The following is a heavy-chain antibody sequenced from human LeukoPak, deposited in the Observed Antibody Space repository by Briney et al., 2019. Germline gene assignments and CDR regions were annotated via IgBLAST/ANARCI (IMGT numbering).Heavy chain of an antibody. CDR1: GGTFSSYA. CDR3: ARDSGTTGDAFDI. CDR2: IIPIFGTA. V-gene: IGHV1-69*01. D-gene: IGHD1-7*01. J-gene: IGHJ3*02. Sequence: EASVKVSCKASGGTFSSYAISWVRQAPGQGLEWMGGIIPIFGTANYAQKFRGRVTITADESTSTAYMELSSLRSEDTAVYYCARDSGTTGDAFDIWGQGTVVTVSS.